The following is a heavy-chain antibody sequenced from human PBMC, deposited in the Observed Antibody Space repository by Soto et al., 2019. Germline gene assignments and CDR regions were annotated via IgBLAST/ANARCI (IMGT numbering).Heavy chain of an antibody. CDR2: MNPNSGNT. J-gene: IGHJ6*04. Sequence: QVQLVQSGAEVKKPGASVKVSCKTSGYSFSTYDINWVRQTTGQGLEWMGWMNPNSGNTGYAQKFKGRVTMTRNTSISTAYKELRNLEIDDSDVYFCARGANYHSGSYHVDVWGTGSTVTVSS. D-gene: IGHD3-10*01. V-gene: IGHV1-8*01. CDR3: ARGANYHSGSYHVDV. CDR1: GYSFSTYD.